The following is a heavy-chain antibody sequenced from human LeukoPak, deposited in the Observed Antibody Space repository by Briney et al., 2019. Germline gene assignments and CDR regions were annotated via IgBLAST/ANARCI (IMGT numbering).Heavy chain of an antibody. CDR3: TRDASGYLRFDY. CDR2: TSSGRAM. Sequence: GGSLRLSCAASGFTFSSYWMSWVRQAPGRGLEWVSYTSSGRAMYYADSVKGRFTISRDNAKNSLYLQMNSLRVEDTAVYYCTRDASGYLRFDYWGQGTLVTVSS. J-gene: IGHJ4*02. CDR1: GFTFSSYW. V-gene: IGHV3-48*04. D-gene: IGHD5-12*01.